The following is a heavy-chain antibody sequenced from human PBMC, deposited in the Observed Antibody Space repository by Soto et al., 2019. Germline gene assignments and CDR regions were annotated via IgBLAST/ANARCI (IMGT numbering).Heavy chain of an antibody. V-gene: IGHV3-33*01. Sequence: QVQLVESGGGVVQSERSLRLSCATSGFTFSNYGMYWVRQAPGKGLEWVALIWYDGSNQCYADSVKGRFTISRDNSRNTLYLQMNSLRAEDTAIYYCARVQGRWYGSGSYQGLDVWGQGTTVTVSS. D-gene: IGHD3-10*01. CDR2: IWYDGSNQ. CDR1: GFTFSNYG. J-gene: IGHJ6*02. CDR3: ARVQGRWYGSGSYQGLDV.